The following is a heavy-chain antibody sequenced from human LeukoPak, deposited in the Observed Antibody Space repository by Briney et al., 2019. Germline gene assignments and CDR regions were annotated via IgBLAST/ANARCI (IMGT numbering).Heavy chain of an antibody. D-gene: IGHD2-8*01. CDR1: GFKFSTYA. Sequence: AGGSLRLSCAASGFKFSTYAMSWVRQAPGKGLDWVSTIFGSGDTTYYADSVRGRFTISRDNSKNTLYLQMNSLRAEDTAVYYCAKDLNDVWPRYGMDVWGQGTTVTVSS. CDR2: IFGSGDTT. CDR3: AKDLNDVWPRYGMDV. V-gene: IGHV3-23*01. J-gene: IGHJ6*02.